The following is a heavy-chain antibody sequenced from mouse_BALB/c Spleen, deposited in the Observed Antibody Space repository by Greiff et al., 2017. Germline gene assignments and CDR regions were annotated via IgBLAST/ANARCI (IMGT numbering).Heavy chain of an antibody. CDR2: ISSGSSTI. Sequence: EVMLVESGGGLVQPGGSRKLSCAASGFTFSSFGMHWVRQAPEKGLEWVAYISSGSSTIYYADTVKGRFTISRDNPKNTLFLQMTSLRSEDTAMYYCARGDYGSSLLAYWGQGTLVTVSA. CDR3: ARGDYGSSLLAY. D-gene: IGHD1-1*01. J-gene: IGHJ3*01. CDR1: GFTFSSFG. V-gene: IGHV5-17*02.